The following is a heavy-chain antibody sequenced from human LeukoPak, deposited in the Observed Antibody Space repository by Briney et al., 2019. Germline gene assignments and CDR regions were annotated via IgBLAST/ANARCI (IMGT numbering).Heavy chain of an antibody. Sequence: ASVKVSCKASRGTFSSYAISWVRQAPGQGLDWMGGIIPIFGTANYAQKFQGRVTITADESTSTAYMELSSLRSEDTAVYYCAREVVTGRAAWDNWGQGTLVTVSS. CDR3: AREVVTGRAAWDN. CDR1: RGTFSSYA. D-gene: IGHD2-21*02. J-gene: IGHJ4*02. CDR2: IIPIFGTA. V-gene: IGHV1-69*13.